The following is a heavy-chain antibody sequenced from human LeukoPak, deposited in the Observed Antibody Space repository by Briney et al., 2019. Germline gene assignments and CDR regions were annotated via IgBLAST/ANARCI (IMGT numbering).Heavy chain of an antibody. V-gene: IGHV3-23*01. D-gene: IGHD2-15*01. J-gene: IGHJ4*02. CDR3: EKGWARVVVVAANPNY. CDR1: GFTFSSYV. CDR2: ISGSGGTK. Sequence: GGSLRLSCAASGFTFSSYVMSWVRQAPGKGLEWVSGISGSGGTKYNADSVKGRFTISRYNSKNTLYLQMNSLRAEDTAVYYCEKGWARVVVVAANPNYWGQGTMVTVSS.